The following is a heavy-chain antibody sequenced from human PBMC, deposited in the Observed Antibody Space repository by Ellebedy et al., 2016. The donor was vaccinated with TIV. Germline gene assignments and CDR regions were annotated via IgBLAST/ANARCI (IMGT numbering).Heavy chain of an antibody. Sequence: PGGSLRLSCKGSGYSFTSYWIGWVRQMPGEGLEWMGGVYPGDSNTGYSPSFQGQVTISADKSITTAYLQWSSLKASDTAMYYCARAITVDYWYLNLWGRGTQVTVSS. CDR1: GYSFTSYW. V-gene: IGHV5-51*01. CDR3: ARAITVDYWYLNL. J-gene: IGHJ2*01. CDR2: VYPGDSNT. D-gene: IGHD3-10*01.